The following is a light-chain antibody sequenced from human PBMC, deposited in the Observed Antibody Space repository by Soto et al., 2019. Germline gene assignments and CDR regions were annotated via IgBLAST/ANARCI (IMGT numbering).Light chain of an antibody. Sequence: QSALTQPPSVSGSPGQSVTISCTGTSSDVGGYNRVSWYQQPPGTAPKLIIYDVTKRPSGVPDRFSGSKSGNTASLTISGFQAEDEADYYCCSYAGSYSWIFGGGTKLTVL. CDR2: DVT. J-gene: IGLJ2*01. CDR3: CSYAGSYSWI. V-gene: IGLV2-11*01. CDR1: SSDVGGYNR.